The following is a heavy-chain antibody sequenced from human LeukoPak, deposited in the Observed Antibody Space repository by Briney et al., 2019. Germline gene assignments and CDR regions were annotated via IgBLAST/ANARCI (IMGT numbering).Heavy chain of an antibody. CDR3: ARGLSGHDILTGLVWVFGY. V-gene: IGHV1-18*01. CDR1: GYTFTSYG. CDR2: ISAYNGNT. Sequence: ASVKVSCKASGYTFTSYGISWVRQAPGQGLEWMGWISAYNGNTNYAQKLQGRVTMTTDTSTSTAYMELRSLRSDDTAVYYCARGLSGHDILTGLVWVFGYWGQGTLVTVSS. J-gene: IGHJ4*02. D-gene: IGHD3-9*01.